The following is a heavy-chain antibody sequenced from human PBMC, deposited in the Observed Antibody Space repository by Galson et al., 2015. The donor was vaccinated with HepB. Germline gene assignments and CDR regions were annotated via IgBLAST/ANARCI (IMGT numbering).Heavy chain of an antibody. J-gene: IGHJ4*01. Sequence: FTFNRYGMHWVRQAPGKGLEWVALIWANGSNRYYSNSVMGRFTISRDNSKNTLFLEMNSLRAEDTAVYYCVREMAIAAPASFDLWGHGTLVTVSS. D-gene: IGHD6-13*01. V-gene: IGHV3-33*01. CDR3: VREMAIAAPASFDL. CDR2: IWANGSNR. CDR1: FTFNRYG.